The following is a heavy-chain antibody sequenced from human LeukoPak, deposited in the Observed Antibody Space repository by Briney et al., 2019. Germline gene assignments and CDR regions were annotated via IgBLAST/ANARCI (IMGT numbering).Heavy chain of an antibody. V-gene: IGHV1-69*16. D-gene: IGHD5-18*01. J-gene: IGHJ4*02. CDR2: IIPILGIA. Sequence: ASVKVSCKASGGTFSSYTISWMRQAPGQGLEWMGRIIPILGIANYAQKFQGRVTITTDESTSTAYMELSSLRSEDTAVYYCARDGRGYSYGVDYYFDYWGQGTLVTVSS. CDR3: ARDGRGYSYGVDYYFDY. CDR1: GGTFSSYT.